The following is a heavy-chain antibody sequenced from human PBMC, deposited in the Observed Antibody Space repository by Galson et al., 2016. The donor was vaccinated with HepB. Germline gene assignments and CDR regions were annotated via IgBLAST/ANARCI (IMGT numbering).Heavy chain of an antibody. J-gene: IGHJ4*02. CDR1: GFAFSSYA. V-gene: IGHV3-23*01. Sequence: SLRLSCAASGFAFSSYAMSWVRQAPGKGLEWVSAISGSGGTTYYADSVKGRFTIPRDNSKNTLYVQMNGLRAEDMAVYYCAKSGKHLWSIDYWGQGALVTVS. D-gene: IGHD5-18*01. CDR2: ISGSGGTT. CDR3: AKSGKHLWSIDY.